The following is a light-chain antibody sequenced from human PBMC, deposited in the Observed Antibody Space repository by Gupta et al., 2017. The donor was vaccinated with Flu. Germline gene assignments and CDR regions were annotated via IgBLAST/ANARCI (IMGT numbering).Light chain of an antibody. CDR3: SSYAGSNNAV. V-gene: IGLV2-8*01. CDR2: EVN. CDR1: SSNVDNYNY. Sequence: QSALTQPPSASGSPGQSVPISCTGTSSNVDNYNYVSWYQQHPGKAPKLMIYEVNKPPSGVPDRFSGSKSGNTASLTVSGLQAEDEADYYCSSYAGSNNAVFGGGTKLTVL. J-gene: IGLJ2*01.